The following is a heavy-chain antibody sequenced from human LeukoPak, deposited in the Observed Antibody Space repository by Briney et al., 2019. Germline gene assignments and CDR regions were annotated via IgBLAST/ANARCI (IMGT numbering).Heavy chain of an antibody. CDR3: ARDLSDFWSGYYPMDV. D-gene: IGHD3-3*01. CDR1: GFTFSSYS. J-gene: IGHJ6*02. Sequence: GGSLRLSCAASGFTFSSYSMNWVRQAPGKGLEWVSVIYSGGSTYYADSVKGRFTISRDNSKNTLYLQMNSLRAEDTAVYYCARDLSDFWSGYYPMDVWGQGTTVTVSS. V-gene: IGHV3-53*01. CDR2: IYSGGST.